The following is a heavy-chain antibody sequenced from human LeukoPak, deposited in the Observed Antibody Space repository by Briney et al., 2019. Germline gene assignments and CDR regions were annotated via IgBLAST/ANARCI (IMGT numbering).Heavy chain of an antibody. Sequence: PSPTLSPTCTLSAGSISSSSYCCGWIHQPAWKGLESIGSIDYSRTTYYNPSLKRRVTISVGTCKNRFSLKLSSATAADTAVYYCARHPPRFWSGCVEKGGEQIDYWGQGTLVTVSS. V-gene: IGHV4-39*01. CDR2: IDYSRTT. CDR1: AGSISSSSYC. J-gene: IGHJ4*02. D-gene: IGHD3-3*01. CDR3: ARHPPRFWSGCVEKGGEQIDY.